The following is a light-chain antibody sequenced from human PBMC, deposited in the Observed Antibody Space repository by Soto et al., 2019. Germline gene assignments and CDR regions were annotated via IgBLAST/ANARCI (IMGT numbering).Light chain of an antibody. V-gene: IGKV3-15*01. Sequence: EIVMTQSPATLSVSPGERATLSCRASQSVSSNLAWYQQKPGQAPRLLIYGASTRATGFPATFSGRGSGTEFTLTISSLQSGDCALDYCQQYENWPRTFGKGTKVESK. CDR1: QSVSSN. CDR2: GAS. CDR3: QQYENWPRT. J-gene: IGKJ1*01.